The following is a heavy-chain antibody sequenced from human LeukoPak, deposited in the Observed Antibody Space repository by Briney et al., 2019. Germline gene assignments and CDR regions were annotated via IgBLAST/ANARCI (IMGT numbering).Heavy chain of an antibody. V-gene: IGHV3-15*01. D-gene: IGHD3-16*02. CDR3: THIYIVAFDI. CDR2: IKSKTDGGTT. J-gene: IGHJ3*02. Sequence: PGGSLRLSCAASGFTFSSYGMHWVRQAPGKGLEWVGRIKSKTDGGTTDYAAPVKGGFTISRDDSKNTLYLQMNSLKTEDTAVYYCTHIYIVAFDIWGQGTMVTVSS. CDR1: GFTFSSYG.